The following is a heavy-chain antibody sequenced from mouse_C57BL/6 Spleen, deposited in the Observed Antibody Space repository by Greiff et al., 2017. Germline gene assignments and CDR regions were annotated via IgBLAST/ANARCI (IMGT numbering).Heavy chain of an antibody. CDR2: IDPSDSYT. CDR1: GYTFTSYW. J-gene: IGHJ2*01. D-gene: IGHD1-1*01. CDR3: ARGVLRSYFDY. Sequence: VQLQQPGAEPVKPGASVKLSCKASGYTFTSYWMQWVKQRPGQGLEWIGEIDPSDSYTNYNQKFKGKATLTVDTSSSAAYMQLSSLTSEDSAVYYCARGVLRSYFDYWGQGTTLTVSS. V-gene: IGHV1-50*01.